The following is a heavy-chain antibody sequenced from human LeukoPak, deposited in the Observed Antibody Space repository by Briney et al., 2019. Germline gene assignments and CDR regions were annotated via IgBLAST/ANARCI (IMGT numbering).Heavy chain of an antibody. CDR1: GFTFSDYY. Sequence: GGSLRLSCAASGFTFSDYYMSWIRQAPGKGLEWVSYISSSGSTIYYADSVKGRFTISRDNAKNSLYLQMNSLRAEDTAVYYCAREASYYDSSGYSIRDAFDIWGQGTMVTVSS. CDR3: AREASYYDSSGYSIRDAFDI. CDR2: ISSSGSTI. V-gene: IGHV3-11*01. D-gene: IGHD3-22*01. J-gene: IGHJ3*02.